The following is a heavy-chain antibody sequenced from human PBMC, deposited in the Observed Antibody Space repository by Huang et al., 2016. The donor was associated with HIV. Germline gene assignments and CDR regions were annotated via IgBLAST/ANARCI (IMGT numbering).Heavy chain of an antibody. CDR1: GFTFSSYW. CDR3: VRDPRIQSWLNYFDY. D-gene: IGHD3-22*01. CDR2: MNRDWSSS. J-gene: IGHJ4*02. V-gene: IGHV3-74*01. Sequence: EVQLVESGGGLVQPGGSLRLSCAASGFTFSSYWMHWVRQAPGQGLGWVSRMNRDWSSSSYADSVKGRFTISRDNAKNTLYLQMNSLRAEDTAVYYCVRDPRIQSWLNYFDYWGQGTLVSVSS.